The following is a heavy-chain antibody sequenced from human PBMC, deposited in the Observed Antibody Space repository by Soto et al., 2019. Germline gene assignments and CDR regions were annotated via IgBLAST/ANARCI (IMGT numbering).Heavy chain of an antibody. CDR2: IYYSGST. V-gene: IGHV4-59*08. J-gene: IGHJ3*02. CDR1: GGSISSYY. D-gene: IGHD3-9*01. CDR3: ARFLRITTFSLVTNPDAFDI. Sequence: PSETLSLTCTVSGGSISSYYWSWIRQPPGKGLEWIGYIYYSGSTNYNPSLKSRVTISVDTSKNQFSLKLSSVTAADTAVYYCARFLRITTFSLVTNPDAFDISGHGTMLTVSS.